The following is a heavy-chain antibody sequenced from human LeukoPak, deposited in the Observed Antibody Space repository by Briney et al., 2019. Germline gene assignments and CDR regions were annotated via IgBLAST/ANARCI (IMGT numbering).Heavy chain of an antibody. V-gene: IGHV3-48*03. Sequence: GGSLRLSCAASGFTFSSYEMNWVRQAPGKGLEWVSYISSSGSTIYYADSVKGRFTISRDNAKNSLYLQMNSLRAEDTAVYYCARLSGSSGWYHWFDPWGQGTLVTVSS. CDR2: ISSSGSTI. J-gene: IGHJ5*02. CDR3: ARLSGSSGWYHWFDP. CDR1: GFTFSSYE. D-gene: IGHD6-19*01.